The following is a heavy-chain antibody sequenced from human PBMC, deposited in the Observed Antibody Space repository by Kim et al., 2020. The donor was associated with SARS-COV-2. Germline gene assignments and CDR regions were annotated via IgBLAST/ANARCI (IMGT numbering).Heavy chain of an antibody. CDR3: VKDVGDYYYDSSGYPDY. J-gene: IGHJ4*02. CDR2: ISSNGGST. Sequence: GGSLRLSCSASGFTFSSYAMHWVRQAPGKGLEYVSAISSNGGSTYYADSVKGRFTISRDNSKNTLYLQMSSLRAEDTAVYYCVKDVGDYYYDSSGYPDYWGQGTLVTVSS. V-gene: IGHV3-64D*09. D-gene: IGHD3-22*01. CDR1: GFTFSSYA.